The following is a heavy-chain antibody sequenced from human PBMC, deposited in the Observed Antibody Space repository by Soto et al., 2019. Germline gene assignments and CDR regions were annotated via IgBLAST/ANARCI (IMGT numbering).Heavy chain of an antibody. V-gene: IGHV5-10-1*01. CDR2: IDPSDSYT. Sequence: PGESLKISCKGSGYSFTSYWISWVRQMPGKGLEWMGRIDPSDSYTNYSPSFQGHVTISADKSISTAYLQWSSLKASDTAMYYCAGPKILATTDYYYYGRDVWGQGTTVTVSS. CDR3: AGPKILATTDYYYYGRDV. CDR1: GYSFTSYW. J-gene: IGHJ6*02. D-gene: IGHD5-12*01.